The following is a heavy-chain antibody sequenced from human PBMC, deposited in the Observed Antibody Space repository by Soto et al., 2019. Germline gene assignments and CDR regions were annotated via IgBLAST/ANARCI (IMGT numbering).Heavy chain of an antibody. J-gene: IGHJ4*02. Sequence: QVQLVQSGAEVKKPGASVKVSCKASGYTFTSYAMHWVRQAPGQRLEWMGWINAGNGNTKYSQKFQGRVTITRDASASTAYMELSSLRSEDTAEYYCARSAPILWFGELTINDYWGQGTLVTVSS. CDR3: ARSAPILWFGELTINDY. V-gene: IGHV1-3*01. CDR1: GYTFTSYA. CDR2: INAGNGNT. D-gene: IGHD3-10*01.